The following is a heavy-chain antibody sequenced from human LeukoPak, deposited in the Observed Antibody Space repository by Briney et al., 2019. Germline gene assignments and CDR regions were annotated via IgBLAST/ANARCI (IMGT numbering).Heavy chain of an antibody. J-gene: IGHJ6*02. CDR3: ARGPGYDSSGYYHSYYYYGMDV. CDR2: INPNSGGT. V-gene: IGHV1-2*04. CDR1: GYTFTGYY. D-gene: IGHD3-22*01. Sequence: GASVKVSCKASGYTFTGYYMHWVRQAPGQGLEWMGWINPNSGGTNYAQKFQGWVTMTRDTSISTAYMELSRLRSDDTAVYYCARGPGYDSSGYYHSYYYYGMDVWGQGTTVTVSS.